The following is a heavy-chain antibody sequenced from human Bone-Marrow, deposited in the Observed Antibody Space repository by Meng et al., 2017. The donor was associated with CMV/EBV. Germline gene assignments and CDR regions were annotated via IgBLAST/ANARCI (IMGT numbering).Heavy chain of an antibody. Sequence: SGPTLVKPTETLTLTCTVSGFSLSNARMGVSWIRQPPGKGLEWIGFIHYTGPSNFNPSLESRVTISVDTSKNQFSLKLTSVSAADTAVYYCARRGRSSSPYYYALDVWGQGTTVTVSS. CDR1: GFSLSNARMG. CDR3: ARRGRSSSPYYYALDV. V-gene: IGHV4-61*01. CDR2: IHYTGPS. D-gene: IGHD2-2*01. J-gene: IGHJ6*02.